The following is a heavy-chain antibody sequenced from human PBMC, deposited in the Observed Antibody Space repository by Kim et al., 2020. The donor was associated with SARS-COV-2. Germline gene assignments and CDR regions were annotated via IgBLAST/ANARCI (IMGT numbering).Heavy chain of an antibody. V-gene: IGHV6-1*01. J-gene: IGHJ6*02. CDR1: GDSVSSNSAA. Sequence: SQTLSLTCAISGDSVSSNSAAWNWIRQSPSRGLEWLGRTYYRSKWYNDYAVSVKSRITINPDTSKNQFSLQLNSVTPEDTAVYYCARDMPPIAVAGNYYGMDVWGQGTTVTVSS. D-gene: IGHD6-19*01. CDR3: ARDMPPIAVAGNYYGMDV. CDR2: TYYRSKWYN.